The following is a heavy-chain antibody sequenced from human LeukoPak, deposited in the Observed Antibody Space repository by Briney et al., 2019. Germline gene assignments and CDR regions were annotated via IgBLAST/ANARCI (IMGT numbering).Heavy chain of an antibody. CDR1: GFTFSSYS. V-gene: IGHV3-21*01. CDR3: ARDPNPHDSSGYLTIWFDP. D-gene: IGHD3-22*01. CDR2: ISSSSSYI. Sequence: PGGSLRLSCAASGFTFSSYSMNWVRQAPGKGLEWVSSISSSSSYIYYADSVKGRFTISRDNAKNSLYLQMNSLRAEDTAVYYCARDPNPHDSSGYLTIWFDPWGQGTLVTVSS. J-gene: IGHJ5*02.